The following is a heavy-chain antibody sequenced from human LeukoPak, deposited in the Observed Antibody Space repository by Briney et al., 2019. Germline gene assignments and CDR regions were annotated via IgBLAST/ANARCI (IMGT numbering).Heavy chain of an antibody. CDR2: ITRSSSDI. CDR1: GFTFSSYT. D-gene: IGHD6-13*01. J-gene: IGHJ6*02. CDR3: ARDRAAAGDLYGMDV. Sequence: GSLRLSCEASGFTFSSYTMNWVRQAPGKGLEWVSSITRSSSDIHYADSVKGRFTISRDNAKNSLYLQMDSLRAEDTAVYYCARDRAAAGDLYGMDVWGQGAAVTVSS. V-gene: IGHV3-21*01.